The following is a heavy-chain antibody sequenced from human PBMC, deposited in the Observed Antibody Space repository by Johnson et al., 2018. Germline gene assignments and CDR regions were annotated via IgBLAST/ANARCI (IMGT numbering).Heavy chain of an antibody. CDR3: AKGFWFGELKPIAFDI. V-gene: IGHV3-30*18. Sequence: QVQLVQSGGGVVQPGRSLKLSCAASGFIFSSYGIHWVRQAPGKGLEWVAGVSYDGSKKHYADSVKGRFSISRDNSKKTLYLQMNSLRTADTAGYYGAKGFWFGELKPIAFDIWGQGTMVTVSS. J-gene: IGHJ3*02. D-gene: IGHD3-10*01. CDR2: VSYDGSKK. CDR1: GFIFSSYG.